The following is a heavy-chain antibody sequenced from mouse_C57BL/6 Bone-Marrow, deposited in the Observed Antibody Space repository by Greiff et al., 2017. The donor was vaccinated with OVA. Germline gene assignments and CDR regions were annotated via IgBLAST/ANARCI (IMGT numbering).Heavy chain of an antibody. J-gene: IGHJ2*01. CDR3: ARLGSSPDY. V-gene: IGHV1-69*01. CDR2: IDPSDSDT. Sequence: VQLQQPGAELVMPGASVKLSCKASGYTFTSYWMHWVKQRPGQGLEWIGEIDPSDSDTNYNQKFKGKSTLTVDKSSSTAYMQLSSLTSEDSAVYYCARLGSSPDYWGQGTTLTVSS. D-gene: IGHD3-3*01. CDR1: GYTFTSYW.